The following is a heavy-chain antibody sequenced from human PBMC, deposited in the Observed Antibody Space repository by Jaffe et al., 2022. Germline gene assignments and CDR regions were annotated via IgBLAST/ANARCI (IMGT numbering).Heavy chain of an antibody. V-gene: IGHV3-48*03. J-gene: IGHJ4*02. CDR1: GFTFSSYE. Sequence: EVQLVESGGGLVQPGGSLRLSCEASGFTFSSYEMSWVRQAPGKGLEWVSYISSSGSTKYYADSVKGRFTISRDNAKNSLYLQMNSLRADDTAVYYCARGDEYVGGGYKYYFDYWGQGTLVTVSS. CDR3: ARGDEYVGGGYKYYFDY. CDR2: ISSSGSTK. D-gene: IGHD2-15*01.